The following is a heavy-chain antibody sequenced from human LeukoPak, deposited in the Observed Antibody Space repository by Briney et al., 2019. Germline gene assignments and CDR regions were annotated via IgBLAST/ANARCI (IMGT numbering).Heavy chain of an antibody. Sequence: SETLSLTCDVYGGSFSGYYWSWIRQPPGKGLEWIGAINHSGSTNYNPSLKSRVTISVDTSKNQCSLKLSSVTAADTAVYYCAISGNSGVRYFDWPAGCFDYWGQGTLVTVSS. D-gene: IGHD3-9*01. J-gene: IGHJ4*02. CDR3: AISGNSGVRYFDWPAGCFDY. CDR2: INHSGST. V-gene: IGHV4-34*01. CDR1: GGSFSGYY.